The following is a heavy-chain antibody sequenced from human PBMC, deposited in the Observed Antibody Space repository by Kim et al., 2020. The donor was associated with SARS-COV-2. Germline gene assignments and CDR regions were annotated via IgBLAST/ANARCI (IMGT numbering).Heavy chain of an antibody. J-gene: IGHJ4*02. D-gene: IGHD2-21*02. Sequence: VKGRFNITRDNSRTTLYLQVNSLRAEDTAVYYCARGRLAYCGGDCYYFDYWGQGTLVTVSS. V-gene: IGHV3-30*01. CDR3: ARGRLAYCGGDCYYFDY.